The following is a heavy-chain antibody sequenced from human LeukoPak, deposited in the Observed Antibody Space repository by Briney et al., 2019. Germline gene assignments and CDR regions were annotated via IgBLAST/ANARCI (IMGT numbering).Heavy chain of an antibody. CDR3: AKGLRTGVGPYMGYHYYMDV. CDR2: INNGDGT. Sequence: GGSLRLSCAASGFTFSSYAMSWVRQAPGKGLKWVSTINNGDGTYYADSVKGRFTISRDNSYNTVSLQMNSLRDEDTGVYYCAKGLRTGVGPYMGYHYYMDVWGKGATVTVSS. J-gene: IGHJ6*03. D-gene: IGHD3-16*01. CDR1: GFTFSSYA. V-gene: IGHV3-23*01.